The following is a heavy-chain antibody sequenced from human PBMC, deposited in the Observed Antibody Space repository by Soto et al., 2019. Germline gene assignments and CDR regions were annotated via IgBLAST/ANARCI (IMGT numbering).Heavy chain of an antibody. CDR1: SGSISPYY. CDR2: IYYTGGT. V-gene: IGHV4-59*01. J-gene: IGHJ4*02. CDR3: AVAPNRASFDF. D-gene: IGHD7-27*01. Sequence: SDTLSLTCTVSSGSISPYYCSWIRQPPGKGLEWIGYIYYTGGTNYNPPLKTRVVISMDTSENQFSLNLSSVTAADTAVYYCAVAPNRASFDFRCLGTLVSGSS.